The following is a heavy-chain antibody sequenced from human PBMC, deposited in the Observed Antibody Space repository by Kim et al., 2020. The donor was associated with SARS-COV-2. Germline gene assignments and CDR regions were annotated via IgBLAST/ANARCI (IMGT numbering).Heavy chain of an antibody. CDR2: ICYDGSNK. D-gene: IGHD6-25*01. V-gene: IGHV3-33*01. CDR3: ARGSAGIAAVTTCDFDL. CDR1: GFTFSSYG. Sequence: GGSLRLSCAASGFTFSSYGMHWVRQAPGKGLEWVAGICYDGSNKYYADSVKGRFTISRDNSKNTLYLQMNSLRAEDTAVYYCARGSAGIAAVTTCDFDL. J-gene: IGHJ2*01.